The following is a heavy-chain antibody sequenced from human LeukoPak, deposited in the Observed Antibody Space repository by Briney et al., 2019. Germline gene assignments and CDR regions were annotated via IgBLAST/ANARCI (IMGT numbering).Heavy chain of an antibody. D-gene: IGHD4-17*01. CDR1: GGLLRRWDYY. J-gene: IGHJ4*02. V-gene: IGHV4-30-4*01. CDR3: ATRKVTRCIDY. CDR2: IYYSGST. Sequence: SETLSLTCTVSGGLLRRWDYYALGIRQPPGKGLEWIGYIYYSGSTSYNPSLKSRLTISLDTSKNQFSLKLRSVTAADTDEYYCATRKVTRCIDYWGQGTLVTVSS.